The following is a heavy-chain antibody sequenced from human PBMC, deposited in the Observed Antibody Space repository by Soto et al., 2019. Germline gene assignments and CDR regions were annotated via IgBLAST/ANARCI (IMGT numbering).Heavy chain of an antibody. CDR2: MYYSGTT. D-gene: IGHD6-25*01. V-gene: IGHV4-39*01. CDR1: GGSISSSDFY. J-gene: IGHJ5*02. Sequence: SEPLSLTCTVSGGSISSSDFYWGWLRQTPGKGLEFIGSMYYSGTTYYNPSLKSRVTISVDTSKNQFTLKLISVTAADTAVYYCAVVDSTGNWFDPWGEGALVTVSS. CDR3: AVVDSTGNWFDP.